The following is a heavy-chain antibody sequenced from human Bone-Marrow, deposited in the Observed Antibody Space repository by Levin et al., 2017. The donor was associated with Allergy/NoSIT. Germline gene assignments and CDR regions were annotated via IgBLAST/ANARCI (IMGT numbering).Heavy chain of an antibody. J-gene: IGHJ4*02. CDR2: ITPKSGGT. V-gene: IGHV1-2*02. CDR3: ARDSIIAAHTYDY. CDR1: GYTFINYY. Sequence: ASVKVSCKTSGYTFINYYIHWVRQAPGQGLEWMGWITPKSGGTSYPQKFQGRVAMTSDTSISTVYMDLSGLTSDDTAVYFCARDSIIAAHTYDYWGQGTLVTVS. D-gene: IGHD6-13*01.